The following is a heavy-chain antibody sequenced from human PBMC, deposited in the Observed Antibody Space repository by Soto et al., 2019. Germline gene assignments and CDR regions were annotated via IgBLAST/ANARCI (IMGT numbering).Heavy chain of an antibody. CDR1: GGSISKYY. V-gene: IGHV4-59*01. Sequence: PSETLSLTCTVSGGSISKYYWSWIRQPPGKGLEWIGYIYYSGRTNYNPSLKSRVTISVDTSKNQFSLRLNSVTAADTAVYYCAREQGTITFGGVIAYFDYWGQGIQVTVS. CDR3: AREQGTITFGGVIAYFDY. J-gene: IGHJ4*02. CDR2: IYYSGRT. D-gene: IGHD3-16*02.